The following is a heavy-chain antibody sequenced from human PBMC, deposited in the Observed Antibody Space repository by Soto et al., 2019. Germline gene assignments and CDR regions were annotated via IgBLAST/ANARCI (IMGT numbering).Heavy chain of an antibody. CDR2: ISYDGSNK. D-gene: IGHD3-22*01. J-gene: IGHJ4*02. CDR3: ARVPYYYDSSGYPSYFDY. V-gene: IGHV3-30-3*01. CDR1: GFTFSSYA. Sequence: GGSLRLSCAASGFTFSSYAMHWVRQAPGKGLEWVAAISYDGSNKYYADSVKGRFTISRDNSKNTLYLQMNSLRAEDTAVYYCARVPYYYDSSGYPSYFDYWGQGTLVTASS.